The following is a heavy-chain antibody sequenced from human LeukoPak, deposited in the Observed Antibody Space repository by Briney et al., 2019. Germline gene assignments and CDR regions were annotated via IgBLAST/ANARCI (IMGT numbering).Heavy chain of an antibody. Sequence: PSETLSLTCTVSGGSISSYYWSWVRQPPGKGLEWVGYIYYSGSTYYNPSLKSRVTISVHTSKNQFSLKLSSVTVADTAVYYCARGVVTAPQTFDYWGQGTLVTVSS. CDR2: IYYSGST. CDR1: GGSISSYY. D-gene: IGHD2-21*02. V-gene: IGHV4-59*01. CDR3: ARGVVTAPQTFDY. J-gene: IGHJ4*02.